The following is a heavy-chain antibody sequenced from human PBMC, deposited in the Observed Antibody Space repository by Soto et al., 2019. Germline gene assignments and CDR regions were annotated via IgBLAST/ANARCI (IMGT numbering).Heavy chain of an antibody. CDR3: ARALSEFWSGNNWFDP. V-gene: IGHV1-18*01. CDR2: ISAYNGNT. Sequence: ASVKVSCKASGYTFTSYGISWVRQAPGQGLEWMGWISAYNGNTNYALKLQGRVTMTTDTSTSTAYMELRSLRSDDTAVYYCARALSEFWSGNNWFDPWGQGTLVTSPQ. J-gene: IGHJ5*02. D-gene: IGHD3-3*01. CDR1: GYTFTSYG.